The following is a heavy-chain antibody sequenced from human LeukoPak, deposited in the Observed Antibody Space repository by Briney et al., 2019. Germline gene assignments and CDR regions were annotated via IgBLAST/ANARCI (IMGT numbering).Heavy chain of an antibody. CDR1: GFTFSSYW. V-gene: IGHV3-7*01. CDR2: INQDGSEK. CDR3: AREGCSGGSCYNNWFDP. Sequence: PGGSLRLSCAASGFTFSSYWMSWVRQAPGKGLEWVANINQDGSEKYYVDSVKGRFTISRDNAKNSLYLQMNSLRAEDTAVYYCAREGCSGGSCYNNWFDPWGQGTLVTVSS. J-gene: IGHJ5*02. D-gene: IGHD2-15*01.